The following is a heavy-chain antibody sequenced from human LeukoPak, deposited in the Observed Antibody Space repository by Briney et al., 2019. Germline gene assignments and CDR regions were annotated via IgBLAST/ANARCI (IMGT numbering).Heavy chain of an antibody. CDR2: INPNSGGT. V-gene: IGHV1-2*02. CDR3: ARESEGWFDP. Sequence: ASVKVSCKASGYTFTSEGISWVRQAPGQGLEWMGWINPNSGGTNYAQKFQGRVTMTRDTSISTAYMELSRLRSDDTAVYYCARESEGWFDPWGQGTLVTVSS. J-gene: IGHJ5*02. CDR1: GYTFTSEG.